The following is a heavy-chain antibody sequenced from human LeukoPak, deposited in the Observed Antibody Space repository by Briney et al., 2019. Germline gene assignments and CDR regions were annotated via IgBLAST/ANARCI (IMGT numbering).Heavy chain of an antibody. CDR3: ARVPDDYGDCHYGDY. Sequence: ASVKVSCKASGYTFTSYGISWVRQAPGQGLEWMGWISAYNGNTNYAQKLQGRVTMTTDTSTSTAYMELRSLRSDDTAVYYCARVPDDYGDCHYGDYWGQGTLVTVSS. CDR2: ISAYNGNT. J-gene: IGHJ4*02. D-gene: IGHD4-17*01. CDR1: GYTFTSYG. V-gene: IGHV1-18*04.